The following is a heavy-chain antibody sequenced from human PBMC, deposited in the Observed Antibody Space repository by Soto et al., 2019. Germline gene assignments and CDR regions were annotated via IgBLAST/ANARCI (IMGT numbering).Heavy chain of an antibody. J-gene: IGHJ4*02. D-gene: IGHD2-21*02. V-gene: IGHV1-69*01. CDR1: GGTFSSHS. CDR3: EREVGYGDCSADLLD. CDR2: IITLFGTS. Sequence: VQLMQSGAEVKKPGSSVKVSCKASGGTFSSHSINWVRQAPGQGLEWMGGIITLFGTSNYAQNFQGRVTITADQSTSTAYMELNSLRSDDTAVYYCEREVGYGDCSADLLDWGQGTLVTVSS.